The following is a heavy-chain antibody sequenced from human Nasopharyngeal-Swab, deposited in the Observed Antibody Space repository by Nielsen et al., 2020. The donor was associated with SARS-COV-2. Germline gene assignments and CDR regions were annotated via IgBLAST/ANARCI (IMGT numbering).Heavy chain of an antibody. D-gene: IGHD5-18*01. V-gene: IGHV4-59*08. CDR1: GGSISSYY. CDR3: ARQGGIQLWPTQYYYYGMDV. J-gene: IGHJ6*02. CDR2: IYYSGST. Sequence: SETLSLTCTVSGGSISSYYWSWIRQPPGKGLEWIGYIYYSGSTNYNPSLKSRVTISVDTSKNQFSLKLSSVTAADTAVYYCARQGGIQLWPTQYYYYGMDVWGQGTTVTVSS.